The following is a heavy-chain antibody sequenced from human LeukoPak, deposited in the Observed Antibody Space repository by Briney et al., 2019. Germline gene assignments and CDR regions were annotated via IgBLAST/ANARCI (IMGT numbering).Heavy chain of an antibody. Sequence: ASVKVSCKASGYTFTGYYMHWVRQAPGQGLEWMGWINPNSGGTNYAQKFQGRVTMTRDTSISTAYMELSRLRSDDTAVYYCARGQYIYGDYRYYMDVWGKGTTVTISS. D-gene: IGHD4-17*01. CDR3: ARGQYIYGDYRYYMDV. J-gene: IGHJ6*03. CDR1: GYTFTGYY. V-gene: IGHV1-2*02. CDR2: INPNSGGT.